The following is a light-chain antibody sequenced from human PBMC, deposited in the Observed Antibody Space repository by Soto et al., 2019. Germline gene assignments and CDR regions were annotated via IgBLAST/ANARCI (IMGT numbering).Light chain of an antibody. CDR2: KAS. V-gene: IGKV1-5*03. Sequence: IQMTQSPSTVSASVGDSVSIPCRASQSISAWLAWYQQKPGKAPRLLIYKASTLEIGVPSRFSGSGSGTEFTLTISSLQPDDFATYYCQKYNSYLWTFGQGTKVDI. CDR1: QSISAW. CDR3: QKYNSYLWT. J-gene: IGKJ1*01.